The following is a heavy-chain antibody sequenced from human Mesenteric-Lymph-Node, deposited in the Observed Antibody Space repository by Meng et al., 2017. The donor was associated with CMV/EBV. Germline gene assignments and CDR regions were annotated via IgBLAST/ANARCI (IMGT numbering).Heavy chain of an antibody. D-gene: IGHD6-13*01. Sequence: ASVKVSCKASGYTFIAYYVHWVRQATGQGLEWMGWMNPNSGNTGYAQKFQGRVTITRNTSISTAYMELSSLRSEDTAVYYCARALFGIAAAADYWGQGTLVTVSS. CDR1: GYTFIAYY. J-gene: IGHJ4*02. V-gene: IGHV1-8*03. CDR2: MNPNSGNT. CDR3: ARALFGIAAAADY.